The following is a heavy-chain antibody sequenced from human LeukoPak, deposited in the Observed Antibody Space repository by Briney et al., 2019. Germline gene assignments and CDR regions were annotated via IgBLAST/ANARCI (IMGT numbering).Heavy chain of an antibody. CDR3: ARGIWFGELLPTLLPYYYYYYMDV. CDR2: MNPNSGNT. Sequence: ASVKVSCKASGYTFTSYYMHWVRQAPGQGLEWMGWMNPNSGNTGYAQKFQGRVTMTRNTSISTAYMELSSLRSEDTAVYYCARGIWFGELLPTLLPYYYYYYMDVWGKGTTVTISS. CDR1: GYTFTSYY. J-gene: IGHJ6*03. D-gene: IGHD3-10*01. V-gene: IGHV1-8*02.